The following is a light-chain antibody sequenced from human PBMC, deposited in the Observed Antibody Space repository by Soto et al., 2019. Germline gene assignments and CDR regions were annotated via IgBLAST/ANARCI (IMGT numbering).Light chain of an antibody. CDR3: KDSYSTRLT. Sequence: IQMTQSPSSLSASVGDEVTITCRASHTIMTYLNWYQLKLGKPPRLLIYAASSLQSGVPSRFGGSGSGKEFTLIINSLQPEDFGTYYCKDSYSTRLTLGQGTRLEIK. J-gene: IGKJ5*01. CDR2: AAS. V-gene: IGKV1-39*01. CDR1: HTIMTY.